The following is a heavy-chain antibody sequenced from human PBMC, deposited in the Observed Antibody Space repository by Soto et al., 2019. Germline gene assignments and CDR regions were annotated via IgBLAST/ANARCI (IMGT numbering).Heavy chain of an antibody. V-gene: IGHV4-38-2*01. D-gene: IGHD3-22*01. CDR1: GYSISSGYY. CDR3: ARAGAIKGIVVVITRRNYYFDY. Sequence: SETLSLTCAVSGYSISSGYYWGWIRQPPGKGLEWIGSIYHSGSTYYNPSLKSRVTISVDTSKNQFSLKLSSVTAADTAVYYCARAGAIKGIVVVITRRNYYFDYWGQGTLVTVSS. J-gene: IGHJ4*02. CDR2: IYHSGST.